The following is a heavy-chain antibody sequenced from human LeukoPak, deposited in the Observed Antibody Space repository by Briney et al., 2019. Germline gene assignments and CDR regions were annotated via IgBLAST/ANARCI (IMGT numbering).Heavy chain of an antibody. D-gene: IGHD6-19*01. Sequence: PSETLSLTCTVYGGSFSGYYWSWIRQHPGKGLEWIGYIYYSGSTYYNPSLKSRVTISVDTSKNQFSLKLSSVTAADTAVYYCARELYSSGWFDYWGQGTLVTVSS. V-gene: IGHV4-31*03. J-gene: IGHJ4*02. CDR1: GGSFSGYY. CDR2: IYYSGST. CDR3: ARELYSSGWFDY.